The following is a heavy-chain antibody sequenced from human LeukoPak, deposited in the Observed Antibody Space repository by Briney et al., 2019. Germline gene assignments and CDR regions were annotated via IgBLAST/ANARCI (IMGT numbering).Heavy chain of an antibody. CDR2: INSDGSTT. J-gene: IGHJ4*02. CDR3: ARDYYGDYGLDY. Sequence: GGSLRLSCAASGFTFSSYWMHWVRQAPGKGLVWVSNINSDGSTTTYADSVKGRFAISRDSAKNSLYLQMSSLRAEDTAVYYCARDYYGDYGLDYWGQGTLVTVSS. CDR1: GFTFSSYW. D-gene: IGHD4-17*01. V-gene: IGHV3-74*01.